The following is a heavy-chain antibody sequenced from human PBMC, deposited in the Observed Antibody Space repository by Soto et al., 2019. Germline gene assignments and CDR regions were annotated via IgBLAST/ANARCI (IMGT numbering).Heavy chain of an antibody. Sequence: TGGSLRLSCAASGFTFSSYGMHWVRQAPGKGLEWVSTIFCSGACTSYADSVKGRFAISRDNSKSTLHLQMSSLTAEDTAVYYCAKDSPHFHWCQGALVTVSS. CDR3: AKDSPHFH. V-gene: IGHV3-23*01. CDR1: GFTFSSYG. CDR2: IFCSGACT. J-gene: IGHJ4*02.